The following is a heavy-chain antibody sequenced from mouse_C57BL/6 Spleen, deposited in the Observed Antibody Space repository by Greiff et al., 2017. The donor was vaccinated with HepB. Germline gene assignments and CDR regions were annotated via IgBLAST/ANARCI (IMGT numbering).Heavy chain of an antibody. CDR1: GFTFSSYA. Sequence: EVQRVESGGGLVKPGGSLKLSCAASGFTFSSYAMSWVRQTPEKRLEWVATISDGGSYTYYPDNVKGRFTIARDNAKNNLYLQMSHLKAEETGMYYCARDEGVRRSNAMDYWGQGASVTVAS. J-gene: IGHJ4*01. CDR2: ISDGGSYT. V-gene: IGHV5-4*01. CDR3: ARDEGVRRSNAMDY. D-gene: IGHD2-14*01.